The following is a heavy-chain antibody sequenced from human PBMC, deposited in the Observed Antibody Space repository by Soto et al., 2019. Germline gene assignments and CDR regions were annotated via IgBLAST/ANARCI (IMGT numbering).Heavy chain of an antibody. CDR2: ISHSGST. Sequence: SETLSLTCSLYGGSFSGYYCSWIRQPPGKVLEWIGEISHSGSTSYNPSLSSRVTISVDTSKNQLSLNLTSVTAADTALYYCARAYFGSGSPFDIWGQGTMVTVSS. D-gene: IGHD3-10*01. J-gene: IGHJ3*02. CDR1: GGSFSGYY. V-gene: IGHV4-34*01. CDR3: ARAYFGSGSPFDI.